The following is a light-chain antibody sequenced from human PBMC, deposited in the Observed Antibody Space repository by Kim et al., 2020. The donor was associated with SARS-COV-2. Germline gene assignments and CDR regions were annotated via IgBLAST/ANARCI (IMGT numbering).Light chain of an antibody. CDR3: SAWDDSLSAVV. Sequence: GQRVTISCSGSSSNIGINSVYWYQQIPGAAPKLLIYRTNQRPSGVPDRFSGSKSGTSASLAISGLRSEDEADYYCSAWDDSLSAVVFGGGTQLTVL. CDR1: SSNIGINS. J-gene: IGLJ2*01. CDR2: RTN. V-gene: IGLV1-47*01.